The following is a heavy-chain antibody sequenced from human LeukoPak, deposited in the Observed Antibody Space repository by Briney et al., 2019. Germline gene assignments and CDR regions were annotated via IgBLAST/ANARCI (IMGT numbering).Heavy chain of an antibody. J-gene: IGHJ6*03. CDR3: ARDRSWYTFGYYYMDV. CDR2: ISYVGSNK. Sequence: GRSLRLSCAASGFTFSSYAMHWVRQAPGKGLEWVAVISYVGSNKYYADSVKGRFTISRDNSKNTLYLQMNSLRAEDTAVYYCARDRSWYTFGYYYMDVWGKGTTVTVSS. CDR1: GFTFSSYA. V-gene: IGHV3-30*01. D-gene: IGHD2-2*02.